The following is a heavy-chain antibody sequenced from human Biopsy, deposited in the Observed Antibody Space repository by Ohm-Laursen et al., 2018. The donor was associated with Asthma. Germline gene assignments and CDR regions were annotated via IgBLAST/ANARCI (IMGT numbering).Heavy chain of an antibody. CDR2: MYHSGSP. J-gene: IGHJ6*02. CDR3: ARGSSSRLSQWELLVSGGKRAHSYYGMDV. Sequence: SETLSLTCPVSGGSITSSSYYWGWIRQPPGKGMEWIGSMYHSGSPYYHPSLKSRATISVDTSKNQLSLKMSSVTAADTVVYYCARGSSSRLSQWELLVSGGKRAHSYYGMDVWGQGTTVTVSS. D-gene: IGHD1-26*01. CDR1: GGSITSSSYY. V-gene: IGHV4-39*01.